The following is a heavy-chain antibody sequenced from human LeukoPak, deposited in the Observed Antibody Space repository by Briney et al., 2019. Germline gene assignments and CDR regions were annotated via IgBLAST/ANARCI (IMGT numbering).Heavy chain of an antibody. CDR1: GYTFTSYD. Sequence: ASVKVSCKASGYTFTSYDINWVRQATGQGLEWMGWMNPNSGNTGYAQKFQGRVTMTKNTSISTAYVELSSLRSEDTAVYYCARGGEDSSWYEEYYFDYWGQGTLVTVSS. V-gene: IGHV1-8*01. CDR2: MNPNSGNT. CDR3: ARGGEDSSWYEEYYFDY. D-gene: IGHD6-13*01. J-gene: IGHJ4*02.